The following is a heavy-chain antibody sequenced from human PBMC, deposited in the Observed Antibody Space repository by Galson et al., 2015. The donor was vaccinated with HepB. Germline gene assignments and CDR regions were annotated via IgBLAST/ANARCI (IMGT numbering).Heavy chain of an antibody. D-gene: IGHD1-26*01. CDR2: INPNRDGP. Sequence: SVKVSCKASGYALTDNYIHWVRQAPGHGLEWLGWINPNRDGPNYAEKLQGRVPLTQDTPISTVYMELRGLISDDTAMYYCARDPIAGAKDWGQGTLVIVSS. V-gene: IGHV1-2*02. J-gene: IGHJ4*02. CDR3: ARDPIAGAKD. CDR1: GYALTDNY.